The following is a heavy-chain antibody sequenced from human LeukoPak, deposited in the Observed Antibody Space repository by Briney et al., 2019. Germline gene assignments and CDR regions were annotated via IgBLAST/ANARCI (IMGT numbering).Heavy chain of an antibody. Sequence: PGGSLRLSCAASGFTFSNAWMSWVRQAPGKGLEWVGRIKSKTGGGTTDYAAPVKGRFTISRDDSKNTLYLQMNSLKTEDTAVYYCTTDKGYCSGGSCSDIDYWGQGTLVTVSS. D-gene: IGHD2-15*01. CDR2: IKSKTGGGTT. CDR3: TTDKGYCSGGSCSDIDY. CDR1: GFTFSNAW. V-gene: IGHV3-15*01. J-gene: IGHJ4*02.